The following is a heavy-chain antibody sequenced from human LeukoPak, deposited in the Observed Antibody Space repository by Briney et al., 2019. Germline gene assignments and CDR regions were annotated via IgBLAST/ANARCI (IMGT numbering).Heavy chain of an antibody. Sequence: PGGSLRLSCAASGFTFSDYYMSWIRQAPGKGLEWVSYFSVGGTLIYYADSVKGRFTISRDNAKNSLYLQMNSLRAEDTAVYYCARDPEVWGSSYYYDSSGYPFDYWGQGTLVTVSS. CDR2: FSVGGTLI. CDR1: GFTFSDYY. J-gene: IGHJ4*02. D-gene: IGHD3-22*01. V-gene: IGHV3-11*04. CDR3: ARDPEVWGSSYYYDSSGYPFDY.